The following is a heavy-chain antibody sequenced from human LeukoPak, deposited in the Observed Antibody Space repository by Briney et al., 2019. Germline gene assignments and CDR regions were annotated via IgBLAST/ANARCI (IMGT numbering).Heavy chain of an antibody. D-gene: IGHD6-19*01. J-gene: IGHJ4*02. CDR1: GFTSTTYA. V-gene: IGHV3-23*01. Sequence: GGSLRLSCAASGFTSTTYAMTWVRQAPGKGLEWVSSISGSGDTKNYADSVKGRFTISRGNSKITLFLQMNRLRAEDTAIYYCAKSRGRAVASAFDYWGRGTLVTVSS. CDR3: AKSRGRAVASAFDY. CDR2: ISGSGDTK.